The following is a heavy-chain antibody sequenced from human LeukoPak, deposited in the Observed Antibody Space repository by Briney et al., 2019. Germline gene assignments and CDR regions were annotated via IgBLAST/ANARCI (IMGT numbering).Heavy chain of an antibody. V-gene: IGHV4-34*01. CDR2: INHSGST. D-gene: IGHD2-2*01. CDR1: GGSFSGYY. CDR3: ARIPFVVVPAARRRGGWFDP. Sequence: PSETLSLTCAAYGGSFSGYYWSWIRQPPGKGLEWIGEINHSGSTNYNPSLKSRVTISVDTSKNQFSLKLSSVTAADTAVYYCARIPFVVVPAARRRGGWFDPWGQGTLVTVSS. J-gene: IGHJ5*02.